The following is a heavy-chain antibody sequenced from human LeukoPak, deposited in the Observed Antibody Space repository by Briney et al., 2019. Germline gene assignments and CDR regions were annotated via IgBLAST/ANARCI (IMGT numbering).Heavy chain of an antibody. J-gene: IGHJ6*03. Sequence: ASVKVSCKASGYTFTSYDINWVRQATGQGLEWMGWMNPNSGNTGYAQKFQGTVTMTRNTSISTAYMELSSLRSEDTAVYYCARGPPHYYYMDVWGKGTTVTVSS. V-gene: IGHV1-8*01. CDR1: GYTFTSYD. CDR2: MNPNSGNT. CDR3: ARGPPHYYYMDV.